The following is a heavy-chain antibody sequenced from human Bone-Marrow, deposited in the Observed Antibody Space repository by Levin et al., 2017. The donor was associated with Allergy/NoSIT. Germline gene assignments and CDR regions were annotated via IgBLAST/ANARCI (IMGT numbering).Heavy chain of an antibody. D-gene: IGHD3-22*01. V-gene: IGHV3-7*01. CDR2: IKQDGSEK. J-gene: IGHJ6*02. Sequence: LSLTCAASGFTFSSYWMSWVRQAPGKGLEWVANIKQDGSEKYYVDSVKGRFTISRDNAKNSLYLQMNSLRAEDTAVYYCARSSMDSSGYYYFLYYYYGMDVWGQGTTVTVSS. CDR1: GFTFSSYW. CDR3: ARSSMDSSGYYYFLYYYYGMDV.